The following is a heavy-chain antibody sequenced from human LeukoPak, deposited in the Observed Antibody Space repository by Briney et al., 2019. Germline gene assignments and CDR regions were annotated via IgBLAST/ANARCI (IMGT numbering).Heavy chain of an antibody. CDR3: ARAQVTIFGVVPRNNYYYYMDV. D-gene: IGHD3-3*01. V-gene: IGHV4-34*01. CDR1: GGSFSGYY. Sequence: SETLSLTCAVYGGSFSGYYWSWIRQPPGKGLEWIGEINHSGSTNYNPSLKGRVTISVDTSKNQFSLKLSSVTAADTAVYYCARAQVTIFGVVPRNNYYYYMDVWGKGTTVTVSS. CDR2: INHSGST. J-gene: IGHJ6*03.